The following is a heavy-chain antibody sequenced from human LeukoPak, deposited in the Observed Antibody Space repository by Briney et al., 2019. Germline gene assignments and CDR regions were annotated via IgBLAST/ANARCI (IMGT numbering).Heavy chain of an antibody. D-gene: IGHD6-19*01. CDR1: GFTFSSYG. V-gene: IGHV3-30*02. CDR3: AKGLGYYYYYYMDV. J-gene: IGHJ6*03. Sequence: RGSLRLSCAASGFTFSSYGMHWVRQAPGKGLEWVAFIRYDGSNKYYADSVKGRFTISRDNSKNTLYLQMNSLRAEDTAVYYCAKGLGYYYYYYMDVWGKGTTVTVSS. CDR2: IRYDGSNK.